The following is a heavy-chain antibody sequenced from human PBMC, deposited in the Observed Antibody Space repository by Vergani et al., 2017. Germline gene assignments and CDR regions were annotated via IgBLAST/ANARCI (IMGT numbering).Heavy chain of an antibody. J-gene: IGHJ5*02. V-gene: IGHV1-46*01. Sequence: QVQLVQSGAEVKKPGASVKVSCKASGYTFTSYYMHWVRQAPGQGLEWMGIINPSGGSTSYAQKFQGRVTMTSDTATSTVYMELSSLRSEDTAVYYCALDLRRIFGVVITENWFDPWGQGTLVTVSS. D-gene: IGHD3-3*01. CDR1: GYTFTSYY. CDR3: ALDLRRIFGVVITENWFDP. CDR2: INPSGGST.